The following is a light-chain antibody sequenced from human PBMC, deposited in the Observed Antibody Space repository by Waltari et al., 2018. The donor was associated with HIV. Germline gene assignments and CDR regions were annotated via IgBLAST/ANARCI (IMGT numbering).Light chain of an antibody. CDR3: SSYTSSSTLV. CDR1: TSDVGAYQY. J-gene: IGLJ1*01. CDR2: EVS. V-gene: IGLV2-14*01. Sequence: QSALTQPASVSGSPGQSITISCTGTTSDVGAYQYVSWYQQHPGNAPKRMIYEVSNRPSGVSNRFSGSKSGNTASLTISGLQAEDEADYVCSSYTSSSTLVFGSGTKVTVL.